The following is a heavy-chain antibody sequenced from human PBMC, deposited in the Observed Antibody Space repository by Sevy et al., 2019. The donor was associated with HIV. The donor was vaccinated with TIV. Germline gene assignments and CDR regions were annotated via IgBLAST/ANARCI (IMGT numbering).Heavy chain of an antibody. D-gene: IGHD3-16*01. CDR2: IKQDGTDT. J-gene: IGHJ4*02. V-gene: IGHV3-7*01. CDR1: GFTFSTYW. Sequence: GGSLRLSCAASGFTFSTYWMTWVRQAPGKGLEWVANIKQDGTDTNYVDSVRGRFTISRDNGRNLLYLHMNSRRAEDTAVYFCARALADWGSFHYSSWGRGVLVTVSS. CDR3: ARALADWGSFHYSS.